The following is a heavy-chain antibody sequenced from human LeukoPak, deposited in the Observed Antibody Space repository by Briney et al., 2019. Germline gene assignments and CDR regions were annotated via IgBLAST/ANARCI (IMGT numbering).Heavy chain of an antibody. J-gene: IGHJ5*02. CDR2: ISGSGGST. V-gene: IGHV3-23*01. CDR3: ARDRALWFGEGRFDP. D-gene: IGHD3-10*01. CDR1: GFTFSSYA. Sequence: GGSLRLSCAASGFTFSSYAMSWVRQAPGKGLEWVSAISGSGGSTYYADSVKGRFTISRDNSKNTLYLQMNSLRAEDTAVYYCARDRALWFGEGRFDPWGQGTLVTVSS.